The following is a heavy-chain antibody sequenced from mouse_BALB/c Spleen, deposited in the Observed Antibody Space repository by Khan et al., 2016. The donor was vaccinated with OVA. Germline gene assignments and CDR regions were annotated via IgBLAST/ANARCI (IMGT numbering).Heavy chain of an antibody. V-gene: IGHV1-77*01. CDR2: ISPGSDKT. CDR1: GYTFTDYY. CDR3: AREGAAWFPM. Sequence: QVQLKQSGAELARPGASVKLSCKASGYTFTDYYITWMRQRTGQGLKWIGEISPGSDKTYYNEKFKGKATLTVDKSSSQAYMKLSSLTSADSAVDFCAREGAAWFPMWGQGTLVTVSA. J-gene: IGHJ3*01.